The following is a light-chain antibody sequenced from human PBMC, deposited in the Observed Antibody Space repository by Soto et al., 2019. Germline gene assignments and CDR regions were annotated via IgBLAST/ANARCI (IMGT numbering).Light chain of an antibody. J-gene: IGLJ1*01. Sequence: QSVLTQPRSVSGSPGQSVTISCTGISGDVGGHDFVSWYQQHPGKAPKLIIYDVDKRPSGVPDRFSGSRSGNTASLTISGLQADDEADYYCCSYTRTSNHYFFGSGTKVTVL. CDR1: SGDVGGHDF. CDR2: DVD. CDR3: CSYTRTSNHYF. V-gene: IGLV2-11*01.